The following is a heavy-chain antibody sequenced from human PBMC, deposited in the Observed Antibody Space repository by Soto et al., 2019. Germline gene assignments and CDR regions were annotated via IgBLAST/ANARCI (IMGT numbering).Heavy chain of an antibody. CDR3: ARDVSGPPNYFDP. Sequence: SETLSLTRTVSGGSTSSYNWSWIQQSPGKGLEWIGYVYYSGTTNYNPFLKSRVTLSLDKSKNQFSLKMNSVTAADTAVYYCARDVSGPPNYFDPWGQATLVTVS. J-gene: IGHJ5*02. CDR2: VYYSGTT. D-gene: IGHD4-4*01. V-gene: IGHV4-59*01. CDR1: GGSTSSYN.